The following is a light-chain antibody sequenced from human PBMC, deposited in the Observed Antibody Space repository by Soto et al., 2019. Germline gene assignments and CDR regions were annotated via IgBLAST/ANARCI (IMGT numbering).Light chain of an antibody. CDR3: QVWDSSSDHYV. J-gene: IGLJ1*01. CDR2: YDS. Sequence: SYELTQPPAVSVAPGKTDRITCGGNNIGSKSVHWYQQKPGQAPVLDIYYDSDRPSGIPERFSGSNSGNTATLTISRVEAEDEADYYCQVWDSSSDHYVFGTGTKLTVL. V-gene: IGLV3-21*04. CDR1: NIGSKS.